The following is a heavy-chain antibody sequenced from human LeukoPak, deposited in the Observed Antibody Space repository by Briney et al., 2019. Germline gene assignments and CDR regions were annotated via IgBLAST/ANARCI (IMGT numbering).Heavy chain of an antibody. V-gene: IGHV3-64*01. CDR3: ATDQGVAGAGMADY. J-gene: IGHJ4*02. CDR1: GFTFSSYA. D-gene: IGHD6-19*01. Sequence: GGSLRLSCAASGFTFSSYAMHCVRQAPGKGLEYVSAISSNGGSIYYAHSVQGRFTISRDNYKNTLYLQMGSLRSEDMSVYYCATDQGVAGAGMADYWGQGPLVTVSS. CDR2: ISSNGGSI.